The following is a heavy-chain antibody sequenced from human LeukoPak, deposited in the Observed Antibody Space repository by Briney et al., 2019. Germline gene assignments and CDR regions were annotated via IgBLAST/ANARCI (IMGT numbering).Heavy chain of an antibody. CDR2: FSGSRGST. CDR1: GFTFDSYA. Sequence: PGGSLRLSCAASGFTFDSYAMNWVRQAPGKGLEWVSGFSGSRGSTYYADSVKGRFTISRDNSKNTLYLQMNSLRAEDTAVYYCAKRGASPVVTLYYFDYWGQGTLVTVSS. D-gene: IGHD4-23*01. J-gene: IGHJ4*02. CDR3: AKRGASPVVTLYYFDY. V-gene: IGHV3-23*01.